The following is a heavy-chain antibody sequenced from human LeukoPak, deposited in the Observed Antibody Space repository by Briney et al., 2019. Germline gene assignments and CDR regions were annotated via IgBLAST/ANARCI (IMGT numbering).Heavy chain of an antibody. J-gene: IGHJ4*02. CDR3: AKGRCGDSSCWYFDA. Sequence: GGSLRLSCAASGFTFSSYAMHWVRQAPGKGLEWVAVISYDGSNEHYADSVKGRFTISRDDSQNTVYLQMNSVRAEDTAIYFCAKGRCGDSSCWYFDAWAKGTRVTVSS. CDR2: ISYDGSNE. CDR1: GFTFSSYA. V-gene: IGHV3-30*04. D-gene: IGHD6-13*01.